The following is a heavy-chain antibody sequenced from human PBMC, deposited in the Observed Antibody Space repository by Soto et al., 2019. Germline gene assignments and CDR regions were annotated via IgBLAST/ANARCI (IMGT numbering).Heavy chain of an antibody. D-gene: IGHD1-1*01. V-gene: IGHV4-4*07. CDR3: VRDGTKTLRDWFDP. CDR2: IYATGTT. J-gene: IGHJ5*02. CDR1: GASISGFY. Sequence: SETLSLTCTVSGASISGFYWSWIRKSAGKGLEWIGRIYATGTTDYNPSLKSRVMMSVDTSKKQFSLKLRSVTAADTAVYYCVRDGTKTLRDWFDPWGQGISVTV.